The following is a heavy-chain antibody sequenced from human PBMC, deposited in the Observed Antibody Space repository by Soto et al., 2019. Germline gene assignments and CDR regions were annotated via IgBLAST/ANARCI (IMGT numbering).Heavy chain of an antibody. J-gene: IGHJ6*02. CDR3: ARHPPAVYYYGMDV. CDR1: GGTFSSYA. Sequence: QVQLVQSGAEVKKPGSSVKVSCKASGGTFSSYAISWVRQAPGQGLEWMGGSIPIFGTANYAQKFQGRVTSTADESTSTAYMELSSLRSEDTAVYYCARHPPAVYYYGMDVWGQGTTVTVSS. CDR2: SIPIFGTA. V-gene: IGHV1-69*12.